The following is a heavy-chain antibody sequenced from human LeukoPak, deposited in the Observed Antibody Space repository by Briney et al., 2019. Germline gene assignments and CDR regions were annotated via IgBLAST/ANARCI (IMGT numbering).Heavy chain of an antibody. CDR1: GFAFSTYA. J-gene: IGHJ4*02. Sequence: GRSLRLSCAASGFAFSTYAMAWVRQASGKGLEWVSSLSPNGGNTYYADSVKGRFTISRDNSKNTLLLQMNSLRAEDTALYYCAKRSVAAVSTARAFEFWGQGTLVTVSS. D-gene: IGHD6-13*01. CDR2: LSPNGGNT. V-gene: IGHV3-23*01. CDR3: AKRSVAAVSTARAFEF.